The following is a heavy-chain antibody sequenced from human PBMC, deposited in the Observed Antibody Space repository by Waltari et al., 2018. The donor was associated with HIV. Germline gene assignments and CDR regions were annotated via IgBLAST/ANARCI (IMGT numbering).Heavy chain of an antibody. D-gene: IGHD5-18*01. CDR2: IYYSGST. Sequence: QLQLQESGPGLVKPSETLSLTCTVSGGSISSSSYYWGWIRQPPGKGLEWIGSIYYSGSTYYNPSLKSRVTISVDTSKNQFSLKLSSVTAADTAVYYCARDGRLADTADRNQQFDYWGQGTLVTVSS. V-gene: IGHV4-39*07. CDR3: ARDGRLADTADRNQQFDY. CDR1: GGSISSSSYY. J-gene: IGHJ4*02.